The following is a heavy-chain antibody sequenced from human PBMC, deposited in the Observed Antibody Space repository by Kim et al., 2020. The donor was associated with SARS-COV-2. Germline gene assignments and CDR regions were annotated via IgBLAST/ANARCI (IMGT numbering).Heavy chain of an antibody. V-gene: IGHV4-61*02. J-gene: IGHJ6*02. CDR2: IYTSGST. CDR1: GGSISSGSYY. CDR3: ARDQYHYGSGSLLGHYYYYGMDV. D-gene: IGHD3-10*01. Sequence: SETLSLTCTVSGGSISSGSYYWSWIRQPAGKGLEWIGRIYTSGSTNYNPSLKSRVTISVDTSKNQFSLKLSSVTAADTAVYYCARDQYHYGSGSLLGHYYYYGMDVWGQGTTVTVSS.